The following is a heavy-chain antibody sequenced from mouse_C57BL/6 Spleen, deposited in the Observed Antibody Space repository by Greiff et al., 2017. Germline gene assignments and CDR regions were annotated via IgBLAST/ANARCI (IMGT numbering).Heavy chain of an antibody. CDR3: AILYGADGYYDAMDD. CDR2: IHPSDSDS. Sequence: QVQLQQPGAELVKPGASVKVSCKASGYTFTSYWMHWVKQRPGQGLEWIGRIHPSDSDSNYNQKFKGKATLTVDKSSSTAYMQLSSLTSEDSAVYYCAILYGADGYYDAMDDWGQGTSVTVSS. D-gene: IGHD2-3*01. V-gene: IGHV1-74*01. J-gene: IGHJ4*01. CDR1: GYTFTSYW.